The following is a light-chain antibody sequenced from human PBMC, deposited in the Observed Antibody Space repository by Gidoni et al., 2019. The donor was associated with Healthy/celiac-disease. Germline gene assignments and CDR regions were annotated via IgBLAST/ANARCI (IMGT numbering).Light chain of an antibody. V-gene: IGLV1-51*01. Sequence: QSVLTQPPSVSAATGPKVTISCAGRSSNIGNNYVSWYQQLPGTATKLLIYDNNKRPSVIPDRFSGSKSGTSATLGITGLQTGDEADYYCGTWDSSLSAYVFGTGTKVTVL. CDR2: DNN. J-gene: IGLJ1*01. CDR3: GTWDSSLSAYV. CDR1: SSNIGNNY.